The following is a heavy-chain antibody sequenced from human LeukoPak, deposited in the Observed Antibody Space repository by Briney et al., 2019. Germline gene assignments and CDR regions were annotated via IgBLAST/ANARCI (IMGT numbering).Heavy chain of an antibody. CDR2: ISSSSSYI. Sequence: GGSLRLSCAASGFTFSSYSMNWVRQAPGKGLEWVSSISSSSSYIYYADSVKGRFTISRDNAKNSLYLQMNSLRSEDTAVYYCARATTSGYSYGYTPEYYYYGMDVWGQGTTVTVSS. CDR1: GFTFSSYS. CDR3: ARATTSGYSYGYTPEYYYYGMDV. J-gene: IGHJ6*02. D-gene: IGHD5-18*01. V-gene: IGHV3-21*04.